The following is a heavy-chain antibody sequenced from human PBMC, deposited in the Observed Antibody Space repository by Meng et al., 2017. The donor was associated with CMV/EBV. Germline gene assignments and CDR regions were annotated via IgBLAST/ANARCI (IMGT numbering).Heavy chain of an antibody. D-gene: IGHD2/OR15-2a*01. CDR1: GFNFRGYG. Sequence: GGSLRLSCISSGFNFRGYGMHWVRQAPGKGLAWVAFIRYDGRNIYYTDSVKGRFTISRDNSKNAVYLQMNSLAADDTAFYYCAKDRILYGTSWQAYFDHWGQGTLVTVSS. J-gene: IGHJ4*02. V-gene: IGHV3-30*02. CDR3: AKDRILYGTSWQAYFDH. CDR2: IRYDGRNI.